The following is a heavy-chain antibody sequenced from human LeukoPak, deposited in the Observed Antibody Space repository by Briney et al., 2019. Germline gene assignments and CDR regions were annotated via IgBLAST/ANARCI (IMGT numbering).Heavy chain of an antibody. CDR3: ARTSTVTTAFDI. Sequence: SETLSLTCSVSGGFISSGGYYWSWLRQPAGKGLEWIGRIYTGGSTNYNPSFKSRVTMSVDTSKNQFSLKLTSVTAADTAVYYCARTSTVTTAFDIWGQGTLVTVSS. D-gene: IGHD4-11*01. CDR1: GGFISSGGYY. J-gene: IGHJ5*02. V-gene: IGHV4-61*02. CDR2: IYTGGST.